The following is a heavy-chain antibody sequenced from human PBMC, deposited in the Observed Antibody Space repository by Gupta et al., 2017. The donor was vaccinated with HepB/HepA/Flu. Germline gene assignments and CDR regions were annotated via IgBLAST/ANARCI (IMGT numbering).Heavy chain of an antibody. Sequence: EVQLVESGGGLVQPGGSLRLSCAASVFTFSDYDMHWVRQATGKSLEWVSAIGTLDDTYYPGSVEGRFTVSRDNARDSLYLQMKSLRVADTAVYYCVRVKGGIAAAGTTAGYFDLWGRGTLVTVSS. CDR2: IGTLDDT. CDR1: VFTFSDYD. V-gene: IGHV3-13*01. D-gene: IGHD6-13*01. J-gene: IGHJ2*01. CDR3: VRVKGGIAAAGTTAGYFDL.